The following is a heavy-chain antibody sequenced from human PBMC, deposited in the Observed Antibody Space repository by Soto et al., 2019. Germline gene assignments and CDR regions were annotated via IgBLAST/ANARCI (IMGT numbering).Heavy chain of an antibody. D-gene: IGHD4-17*01. Sequence: GGSLRLSCAASGFTFSSYAMSWVRQAPGKGLEWVSAISGSGGNTYYADSVKGRFTISRDNSKNTLYLQTNSLRADDTAIYYCAKVPLSLRFYDYWGQGTLVTVSS. J-gene: IGHJ4*02. V-gene: IGHV3-23*01. CDR3: AKVPLSLRFYDY. CDR2: ISGSGGNT. CDR1: GFTFSSYA.